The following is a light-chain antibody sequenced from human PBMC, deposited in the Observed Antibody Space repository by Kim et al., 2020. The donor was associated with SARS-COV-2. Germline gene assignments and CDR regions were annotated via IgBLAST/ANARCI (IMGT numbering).Light chain of an antibody. CDR2: AAS. V-gene: IGKV1D-16*01. Sequence: ASVCDRVTITCLASQYIAICLAWYQQTPGKAPTSLISAASTLEIGVPSRFSGSVSGTHFTLPISSLQPEYFASYYFQQYHSYPLTFGGGTKVHIK. CDR1: QYIAIC. CDR3: QQYHSYPLT. J-gene: IGKJ4*01.